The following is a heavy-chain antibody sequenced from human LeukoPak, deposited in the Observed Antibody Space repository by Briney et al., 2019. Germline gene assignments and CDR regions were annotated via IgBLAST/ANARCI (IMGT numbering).Heavy chain of an antibody. J-gene: IGHJ4*02. CDR2: ISAYNGNT. Sequence: VKVSCKAPGYTFTSYGISWVRQAPGQGLEWMGWISAYNGNTNYAQKFQGRVTMTTDTSTSTAYMELRSLRSDDTAVYYCARGHDGYSSSWYATPYGYWGQGTLVTLSS. CDR3: ARGHDGYSSSWYATPYGY. CDR1: GYTFTSYG. V-gene: IGHV1-18*01. D-gene: IGHD6-13*01.